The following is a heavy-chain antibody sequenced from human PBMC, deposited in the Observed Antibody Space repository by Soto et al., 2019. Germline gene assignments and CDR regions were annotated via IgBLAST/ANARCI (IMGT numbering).Heavy chain of an antibody. D-gene: IGHD3-10*01. Sequence: SETLSLTCTVSGGSISSGGYYWSWIRQHPGKGLEWIGYIYYSGSTHYNPSLKSRVTISVDTSKNQFSLKLSSVTAADTAVYYCTSKFGQLLADAFDIWGQGTMVTVSS. CDR3: TSKFGQLLADAFDI. CDR2: IYYSGST. V-gene: IGHV4-31*03. CDR1: GGSISSGGYY. J-gene: IGHJ3*02.